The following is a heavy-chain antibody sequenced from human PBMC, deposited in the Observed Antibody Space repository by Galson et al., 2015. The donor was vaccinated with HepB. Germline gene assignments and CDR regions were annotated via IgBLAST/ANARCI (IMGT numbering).Heavy chain of an antibody. CDR1: GFTFDDYA. CDR3: VKLSSGWYDY. D-gene: IGHD6-19*01. CDR2: ISWNSDSI. J-gene: IGHJ4*02. V-gene: IGHV3-9*01. Sequence: SLRLSCAASGFTFDDYAMHWVRQAPGKGLEWVSGISWNSDSIGYADSVEGRFTISRDNAKNALYLQMNSLRAEDTALYYCVKLSSGWYDYWGQGTLVTVSS.